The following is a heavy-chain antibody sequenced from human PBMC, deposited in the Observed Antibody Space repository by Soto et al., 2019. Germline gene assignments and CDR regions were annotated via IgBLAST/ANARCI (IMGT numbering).Heavy chain of an antibody. V-gene: IGHV1-18*04. CDR3: ARSDYYEDTGTFEN. Sequence: ASVKVSCKASGYNFSDFGITLVRQAPGQGLEWMXWTSXXXGXTXXXKXXQXRVTLTADTSTRTAYMEMRALTSDDTGIYYCARSDYYEDTGTFENWGQGTPVTVSS. J-gene: IGHJ4*02. D-gene: IGHD4-17*01. CDR2: TSXXXGXT. CDR1: GYNFSDFG.